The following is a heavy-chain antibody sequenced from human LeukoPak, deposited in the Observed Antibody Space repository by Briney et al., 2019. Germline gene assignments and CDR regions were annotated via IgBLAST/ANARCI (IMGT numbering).Heavy chain of an antibody. CDR3: ARRGNTGIDY. V-gene: IGHV3-21*01. Sequence: GGSLRLSCAASGFTFSSYNMNWVRQAPGKGLEWVSSISSSSNYINYADSVKGRFTISRDNAKNSLYLQMYSLRAEDTAVYYCARRGNTGIDYWGQGTLVTVSS. D-gene: IGHD2/OR15-2a*01. CDR2: ISSSSNYI. J-gene: IGHJ4*02. CDR1: GFTFSSYN.